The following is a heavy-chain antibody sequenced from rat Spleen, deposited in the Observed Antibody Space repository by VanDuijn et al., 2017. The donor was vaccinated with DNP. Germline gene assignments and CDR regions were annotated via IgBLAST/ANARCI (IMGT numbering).Heavy chain of an antibody. CDR2: ISYSGRT. Sequence: EVQLQESGPGLVKPSQSLSLTCSVTGFSITSYYWGWIRQFPGNKMEYIGHISYSGRTNYNPSLKSRISITRDTSKNQFFLQLNSVTTEDTATYYCARWVRALDYWGHGVMVTVSS. CDR3: ARWVRALDY. J-gene: IGHJ2*01. CDR1: GFSITSYY. D-gene: IGHD4-1*01. V-gene: IGHV3-1*01.